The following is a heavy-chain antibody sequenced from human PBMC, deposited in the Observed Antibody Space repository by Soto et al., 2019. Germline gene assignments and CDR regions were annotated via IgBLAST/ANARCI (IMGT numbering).Heavy chain of an antibody. Sequence: PSETLSLTCTVSGGSISSGGYYWSWIRQHPGKGLEWIGYIYYSGSTYYNPSLKSRVTISVDTSKNQFSLKLSSVTAADTAVYYCASTHDSSGYYWPLPGYWGQGTLVTVSS. CDR3: ASTHDSSGYYWPLPGY. D-gene: IGHD3-22*01. CDR1: GGSISSGGYY. J-gene: IGHJ4*02. V-gene: IGHV4-31*03. CDR2: IYYSGST.